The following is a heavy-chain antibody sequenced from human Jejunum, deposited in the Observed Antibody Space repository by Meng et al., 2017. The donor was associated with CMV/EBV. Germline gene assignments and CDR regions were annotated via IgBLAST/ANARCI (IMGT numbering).Heavy chain of an antibody. CDR1: FATYC. Sequence: FATYCIAWVPQVPGKGLEWMGVICPDDSSTTYSPSLQGQVTISADRSITTAYLQWSGLKASDTAIYYCARHRKGFGNMFRIEYYVDSWGQGSLVTVSS. CDR2: ICPDDSST. J-gene: IGHJ4*02. V-gene: IGHV5-51*01. D-gene: IGHD3-10*02. CDR3: ARHRKGFGNMFRIEYYVDS.